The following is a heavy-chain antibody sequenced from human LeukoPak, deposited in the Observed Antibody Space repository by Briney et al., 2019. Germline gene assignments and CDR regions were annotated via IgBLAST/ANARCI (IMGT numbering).Heavy chain of an antibody. Sequence: ASVKVSCKSSGYTFISYGIIWVRQAPGQGLEWMGCISGYNGNTNYAQNLQGRVTMTTDTSTSTAYMELRSLRSDDTAVYYCARGLGVVTAQSEQPKPRYFDLWGRGTQVTVSS. V-gene: IGHV1-18*01. CDR1: GYTFISYG. J-gene: IGHJ2*01. CDR3: ARGLGVVTAQSEQPKPRYFDL. CDR2: ISGYNGNT. D-gene: IGHD2-21*02.